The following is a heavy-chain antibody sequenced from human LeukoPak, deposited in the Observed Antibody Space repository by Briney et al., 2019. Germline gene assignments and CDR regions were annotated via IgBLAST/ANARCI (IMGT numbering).Heavy chain of an antibody. CDR3: ARTYYYGPSFGMDV. CDR1: GGSISSGGNY. D-gene: IGHD3-10*01. CDR2: ISYSGST. V-gene: IGHV4-30-4*01. Sequence: SETLSLTCTVSGGSISSGGNYWSWIRQPPGKSLEWIGYISYSGSTYFNPSLKSRVTISVDTSKNQFSLKLNSVTAADTAVYYCARTYYYGPSFGMDVWGQGTTVTVSS. J-gene: IGHJ6*02.